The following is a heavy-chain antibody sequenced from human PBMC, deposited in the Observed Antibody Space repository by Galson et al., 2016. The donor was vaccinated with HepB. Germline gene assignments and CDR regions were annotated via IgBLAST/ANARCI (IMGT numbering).Heavy chain of an antibody. CDR2: ISDSGSST. J-gene: IGHJ5*02. V-gene: IGHV3-23*01. Sequence: SLRLSCAASGFTFSNYAMNWVRQAPGTGLQWVSTISDSGSSTYYADSVQGRFTISRDNSKNTLYLQMNSLRAEDTAVYYCAKDRAGSISWGFGTWGQGALVTVSS. CDR3: AKDRAGSISWGFGT. CDR1: GFTFSNYA. D-gene: IGHD3-10*01.